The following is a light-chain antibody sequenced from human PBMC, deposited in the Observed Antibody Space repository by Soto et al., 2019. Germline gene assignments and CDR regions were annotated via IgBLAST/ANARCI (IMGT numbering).Light chain of an antibody. V-gene: IGKV1-27*01. J-gene: IGKJ1*01. CDR3: QKYNRTPRT. Sequence: DFQMTQSPSSLSESVGDRVTITCRASQDISDHLAWYQHKPGKVPKLLIYEASTLQSGVTSRFSGGGSGTDFTLTISSLQPEDVATYYCQKYNRTPRTFGQGTKVELK. CDR1: QDISDH. CDR2: EAS.